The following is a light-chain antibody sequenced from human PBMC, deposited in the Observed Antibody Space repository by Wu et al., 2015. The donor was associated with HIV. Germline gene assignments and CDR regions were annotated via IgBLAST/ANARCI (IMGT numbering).Light chain of an antibody. CDR1: QSVSNF. V-gene: IGKV1-39*01. CDR2: GAS. Sequence: DIQMTQSPSSLSASIGDRITITCRASQSVSNFLNWYQQKPGRAPKLLIYGASNLHSGAPSRFSGSGSGTDFTLTISSLQPEDFATYFCQDNSNTPPAFGQGTRVDIK. J-gene: IGKJ5*01. CDR3: QDNSNTPPA.